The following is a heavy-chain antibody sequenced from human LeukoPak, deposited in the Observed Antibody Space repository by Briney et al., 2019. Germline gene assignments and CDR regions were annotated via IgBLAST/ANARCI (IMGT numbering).Heavy chain of an antibody. CDR1: GFTFSSYW. CDR3: ARVLPFGSSWYRASEAFDY. V-gene: IGHV3-21*01. D-gene: IGHD6-13*01. CDR2: IDSSTSYI. J-gene: IGHJ4*02. Sequence: GGSLRLSCAASGFTFSSYWMSWVRQAPGKGLEWVSSIDSSTSYIYYADSVKGRFTISRDNAKNSLYLQMSSLRSEDTAVYYCARVLPFGSSWYRASEAFDYWGQGTLVTVSS.